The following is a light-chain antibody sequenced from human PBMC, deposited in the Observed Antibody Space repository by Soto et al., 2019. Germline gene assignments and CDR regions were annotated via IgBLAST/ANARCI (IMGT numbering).Light chain of an antibody. CDR3: QQYDIWPPT. CDR1: QSVSTN. J-gene: IGKJ1*01. CDR2: GAS. V-gene: IGKV3-15*01. Sequence: EIVMTQSPAILSVSPGERATLSCRASQSVSTNLAWFQQKPGQTPRLLFNGASTRATGIPARFTGSGSGTEFILTSSSLQSEDFAVYYCQQYDIWPPTFGQGTKVEIK.